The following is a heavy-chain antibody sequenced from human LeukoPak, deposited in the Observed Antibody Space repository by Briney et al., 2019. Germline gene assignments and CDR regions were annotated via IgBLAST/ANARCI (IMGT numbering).Heavy chain of an antibody. CDR3: TRHVIPAANDENEFDY. J-gene: IGHJ4*02. D-gene: IGHD2-2*01. V-gene: IGHV4-61*02. CDR2: IYTTGST. Sequence: SETLSLTCTVSGGSISSGSYYWSWIRQPAGKGLEWIGRIYTTGSTDYNPSLNSRVTMSVDTSKNQFSLKLSSVTAADTAVYYCTRHVIPAANDENEFDYWGQGTLVTVSS. CDR1: GGSISSGSYY.